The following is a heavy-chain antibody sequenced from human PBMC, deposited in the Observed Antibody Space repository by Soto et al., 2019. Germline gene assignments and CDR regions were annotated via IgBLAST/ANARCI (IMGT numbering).Heavy chain of an antibody. D-gene: IGHD3-10*01. V-gene: IGHV1-69*02. Sequence: QVQLVQSGAEVKRPGSSVKVSCKASGDTFNFYSINWVRQAPGVGLEWVGRVNPIVSMSNYAQKFQGRGTMTADKSTSTADMERRSLRSEDTAIYYCASSYGSGYRAFDYWGQGALVTVSS. J-gene: IGHJ4*02. CDR2: VNPIVSMS. CDR3: ASSYGSGYRAFDY. CDR1: GDTFNFYS.